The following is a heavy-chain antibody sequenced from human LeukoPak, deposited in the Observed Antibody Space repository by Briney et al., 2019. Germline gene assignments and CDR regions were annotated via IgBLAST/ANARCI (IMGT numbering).Heavy chain of an antibody. CDR2: INHSGST. J-gene: IGHJ4*02. Sequence: SETLSLTCAVYGGSFSGYYWSWIRQPPGKGLEWIGEINHSGSTNYNPSLKSRVTISVDTSKNQFSLKLSSVTAADTAVYYCARHEWDYYGSGSYLLYYFDYWGQGTLVTVSS. CDR3: ARHEWDYYGSGSYLLYYFDY. CDR1: GGSFSGYY. D-gene: IGHD3-10*01. V-gene: IGHV4-34*01.